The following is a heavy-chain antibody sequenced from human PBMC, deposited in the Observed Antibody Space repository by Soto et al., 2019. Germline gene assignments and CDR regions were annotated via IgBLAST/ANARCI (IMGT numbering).Heavy chain of an antibody. D-gene: IGHD5-12*01. CDR2: ISGSGGST. CDR1: GFTFSSYA. J-gene: IGHJ4*02. Sequence: GGSLRLSCAASGFTFSSYAMSWVRQAPGKGLEWVSAISGSGGSTYYADSVKGRFTISRDNSKNTLYLQMNSLRAEDTAVYYCAKDRHRLGKWLRDGGYYFDYWGQGTLVTVSS. CDR3: AKDRHRLGKWLRDGGYYFDY. V-gene: IGHV3-23*01.